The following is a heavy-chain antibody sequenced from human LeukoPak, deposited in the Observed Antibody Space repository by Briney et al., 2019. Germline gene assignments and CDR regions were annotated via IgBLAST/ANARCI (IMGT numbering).Heavy chain of an antibody. J-gene: IGHJ4*02. V-gene: IGHV3-64D*06. D-gene: IGHD1-26*01. CDR1: GFTFSSYA. CDR2: ISSNGGST. CDR3: VSGSYYNFDY. Sequence: GGSLRLSCSASGFTFSSYAMHWVSQAPGKGLEYVSAISSNGGSTYYADSVKGRFTISRDNSKNTLYLQMSSLRAEDTAVYYCVSGSYYNFDYWGQGTLVTVSS.